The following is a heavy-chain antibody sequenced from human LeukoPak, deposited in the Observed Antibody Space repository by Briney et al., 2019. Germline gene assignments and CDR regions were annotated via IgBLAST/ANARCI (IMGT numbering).Heavy chain of an antibody. CDR1: GYTFTSYV. CDR3: ARARGPYYYDSSGYYFDY. J-gene: IGHJ4*02. CDR2: ISAYNGNT. D-gene: IGHD3-22*01. Sequence: ASVKVSCKASGYTFTSYVISWLRQPPGQGLKWMGWISAYNGNTNYAQKLQGRVTMTTDTSTSTAYMELRSLRSDDTAVYYCARARGPYYYDSSGYYFDYWGQGTLVTVSS. V-gene: IGHV1-18*01.